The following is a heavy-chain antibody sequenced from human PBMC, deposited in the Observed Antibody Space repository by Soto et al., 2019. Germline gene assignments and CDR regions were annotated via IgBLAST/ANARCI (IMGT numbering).Heavy chain of an antibody. D-gene: IGHD5-12*01. CDR1: GYSFTSYW. J-gene: IGHJ3*01. Sequence: PGESLKISCKGSGYSFTSYWIGWVRQMPGKGLEWMGIIYPGDSDTRYSPSFQGQVTISADKSISTAYLQWSSLKASDTAMYYCARHRREYSRIRTKPHAFDFRGQGTMVTVSS. CDR2: IYPGDSDT. CDR3: ARHRREYSRIRTKPHAFDF. V-gene: IGHV5-51*01.